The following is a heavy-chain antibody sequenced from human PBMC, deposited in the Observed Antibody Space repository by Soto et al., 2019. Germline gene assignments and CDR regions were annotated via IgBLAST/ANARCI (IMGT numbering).Heavy chain of an antibody. CDR1: GFAFSRFP. CDR3: ATMAGTCPY. CDR2: IDPDGSDT. J-gene: IGHJ4*02. V-gene: IGHV3-74*01. D-gene: IGHD6-19*01. Sequence: GGSLRLSCAASGFAFSRFPMHWVRQAPGKGLVWVSRIDPDGSDTTYADSVKGRFTISRDNAKNIVYLQMSSLRAEDTALYYCATMAGTCPYWGQGTLVTVSS.